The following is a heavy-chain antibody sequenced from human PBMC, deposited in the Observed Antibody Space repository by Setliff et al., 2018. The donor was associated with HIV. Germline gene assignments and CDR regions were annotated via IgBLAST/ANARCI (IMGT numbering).Heavy chain of an antibody. Sequence: GASVKVSCKASGYTFTNYDIHWVRRAPGQGLEWMGRINPSSGGTNYAQKFQGRVTMTRDTSISTAYMELSRLRSDDTAVYYCARTLPQYTNLFDYWGQGTLVTVSS. CDR1: GYTFTNYD. V-gene: IGHV1-2*06. D-gene: IGHD5-18*01. CDR2: INPSSGGT. CDR3: ARTLPQYTNLFDY. J-gene: IGHJ4*02.